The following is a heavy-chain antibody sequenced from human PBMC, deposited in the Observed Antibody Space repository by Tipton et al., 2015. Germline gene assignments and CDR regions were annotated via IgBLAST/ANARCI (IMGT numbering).Heavy chain of an antibody. J-gene: IGHJ5*02. CDR2: IYYTWST. D-gene: IGHD3-3*01. V-gene: IGHV4-61*01. CDR1: GGSIGSGSYC. CDR3: ARNLEWQAAKFDP. Sequence: TLSLTCTVSGGSIGSGSYCWSWIRQPPGKGLEWIGFIYYTWSTNYSPSLKSRLTISVDTSKNQFSLKLSSVTAADTAVYYCARNLEWQAAKFDPWGQGTLVTVSS.